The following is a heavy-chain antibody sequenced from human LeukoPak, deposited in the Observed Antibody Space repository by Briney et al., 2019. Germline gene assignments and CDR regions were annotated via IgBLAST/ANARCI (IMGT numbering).Heavy chain of an antibody. D-gene: IGHD3-10*01. J-gene: IGHJ4*02. Sequence: VASVKVSCKASGYTFTSYDINWVRQATGQGLEWLGWMNPNSGNTGYAQKFQGRVTMTRNTSISTAYMELSSLRSEDTAVYYCARGHYYGSGSYYDYWGQGTLVTVSS. CDR1: GYTFTSYD. CDR2: MNPNSGNT. V-gene: IGHV1-8*01. CDR3: ARGHYYGSGSYYDY.